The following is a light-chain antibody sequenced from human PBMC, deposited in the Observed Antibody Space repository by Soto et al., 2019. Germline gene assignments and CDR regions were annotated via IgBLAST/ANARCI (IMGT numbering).Light chain of an antibody. CDR1: QSISNW. CDR3: QQYNSYSWT. Sequence: DIQMTQSPSTLSASVGDRVTITWRASQSISNWLAWYQQKPGKAPKVLIYKASILESGVPSRFSGSGSGTEFTLTISSLQPDDFATYYCQQYNSYSWTFGQGTKVEIK. J-gene: IGKJ1*01. V-gene: IGKV1-5*03. CDR2: KAS.